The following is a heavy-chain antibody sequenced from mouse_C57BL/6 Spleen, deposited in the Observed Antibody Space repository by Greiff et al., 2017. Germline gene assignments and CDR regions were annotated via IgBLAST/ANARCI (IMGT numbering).Heavy chain of an antibody. CDR2: IYPGDGDT. CDR1: GYAFSSYW. D-gene: IGHD1-1*01. Sequence: VQLQESGAELVKPGASVKISCKASGYAFSSYWMNWVKQRPGKGLEWIGQIYPGDGDTNYNGKFKGKATLTADKSSSTAYMQLSSLTSEDSAVYFCARKEDYGSAYYFDYWGQGTTLTVSS. V-gene: IGHV1-80*01. J-gene: IGHJ2*01. CDR3: ARKEDYGSAYYFDY.